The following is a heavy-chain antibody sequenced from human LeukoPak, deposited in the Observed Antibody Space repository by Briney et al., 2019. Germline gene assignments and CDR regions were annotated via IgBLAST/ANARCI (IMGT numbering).Heavy chain of an antibody. CDR1: GFTFSSYS. Sequence: PGGSLRLSCAASGFTFSSYSMNWVRQAPGKGLEWVSSISSSSSYIYYADSVKGRFTISRDNAKNSLYLQMNSLRAEDTAVYYCARDSLYISSSFYMDVWGKGTTVTVSS. CDR3: ARDSLYISSSFYMDV. V-gene: IGHV3-21*01. D-gene: IGHD6-6*01. CDR2: ISSSSSYI. J-gene: IGHJ6*03.